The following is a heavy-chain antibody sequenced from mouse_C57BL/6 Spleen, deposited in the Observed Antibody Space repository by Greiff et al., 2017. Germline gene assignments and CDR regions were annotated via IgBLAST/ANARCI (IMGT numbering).Heavy chain of an antibody. V-gene: IGHV5-4*01. CDR2: ISDGGSYT. D-gene: IGHD4-1*01. Sequence: EVQLVESGGGLVKPGGSLKLSCAASGFTFSSYAMSWVRQTPEKSLEWVATISDGGSYTYYPDNVKGRCTISRDNAKNNLYLQMSHLKSEDTAMYYCARDLGRRYFDVWGTGTTVTVSS. CDR1: GFTFSSYA. CDR3: ARDLGRRYFDV. J-gene: IGHJ1*03.